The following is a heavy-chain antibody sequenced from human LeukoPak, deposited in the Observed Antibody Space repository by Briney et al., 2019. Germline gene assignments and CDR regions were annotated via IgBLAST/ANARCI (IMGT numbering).Heavy chain of an antibody. CDR3: ARAPDLSGYDFDY. Sequence: GGSLRLSCAASGFTFSSYALHWVRQAPGKGLEWVAVISYDESNKYYADSVKGRFTISRDNSKNTLYLQMNSLRADDTAVYYCARAPDLSGYDFDYWGQGALVTVSS. V-gene: IGHV3-30*04. J-gene: IGHJ4*02. CDR1: GFTFSSYA. CDR2: ISYDESNK. D-gene: IGHD5-12*01.